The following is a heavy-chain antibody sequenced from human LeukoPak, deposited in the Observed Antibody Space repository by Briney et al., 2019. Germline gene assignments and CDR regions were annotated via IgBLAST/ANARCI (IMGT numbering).Heavy chain of an antibody. CDR3: ERDWDLGWLDP. CDR2: IHTSGTT. D-gene: IGHD1-26*01. J-gene: IGHJ5*02. V-gene: IGHV4-61*02. Sequence: SETLTLTCTVSGGTISSGIYYWSWIRQPTGKELESIWLIHTSGTTNYNPSLKRRVSISVDTSKTQFSLKLTSVTAADTAVYYCERDWDLGWLDPWGQGTLVSVSS. CDR1: GGTISSGIYY.